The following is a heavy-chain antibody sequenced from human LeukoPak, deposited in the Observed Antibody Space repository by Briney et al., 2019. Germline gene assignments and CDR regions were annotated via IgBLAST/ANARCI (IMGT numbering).Heavy chain of an antibody. CDR2: ISSSSSTI. D-gene: IGHD4-17*01. Sequence: GGSLRLSCAASGFTFSSYSMNWVRQAPWKGLEWVSYISSSSSTIYYADSVKGRFTISRDNAKNSLYLQMNSLRAEDTAVYYCARDGDYGDYPPFDYWGQGTLVTVSS. CDR1: GFTFSSYS. J-gene: IGHJ4*02. CDR3: ARDGDYGDYPPFDY. V-gene: IGHV3-48*01.